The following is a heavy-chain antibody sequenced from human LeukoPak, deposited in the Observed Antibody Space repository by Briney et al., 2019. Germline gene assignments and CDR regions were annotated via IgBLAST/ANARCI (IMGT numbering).Heavy chain of an antibody. J-gene: IGHJ4*02. CDR3: ARADYYDSSGYYGGEVDY. CDR2: INWNGGST. CDR1: GFTFDDYG. V-gene: IGHV3-20*04. Sequence: GGSLRLSCAASGFTFDDYGMSWVRQAPGKGLEWVSGINWNGGSTGYADSVKGRFTISRDDAKNSLYLQMNSLRAEDTALYYCARADYYDSSGYYGGEVDYWGQGTLVTVSS. D-gene: IGHD3-22*01.